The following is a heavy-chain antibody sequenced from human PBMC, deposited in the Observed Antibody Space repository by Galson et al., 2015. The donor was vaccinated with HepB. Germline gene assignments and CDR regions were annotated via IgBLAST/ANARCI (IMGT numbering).Heavy chain of an antibody. Sequence: SISSSSYYWGWIRQPPGKGLEWIGSIYYSGSTYYNPSLKSRVTISVDTSKNQFSLKLSSVTAADTAVYYCAKSGPGGAEIDYWGQGTLVTVSS. J-gene: IGHJ4*02. CDR2: IYYSGST. CDR3: AKSGPGGAEIDY. D-gene: IGHD3-10*01. CDR1: SISSSSYY. V-gene: IGHV4-39*01.